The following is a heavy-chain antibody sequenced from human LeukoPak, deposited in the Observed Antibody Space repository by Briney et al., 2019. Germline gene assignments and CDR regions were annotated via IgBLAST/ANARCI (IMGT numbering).Heavy chain of an antibody. Sequence: GGSLRLSCAASGFTFSSYEMNCVRQAPGKGLEWVSYISSSGSTIYYADSVKGRFTISRDNAKNSLYLQMDSLRAEDTAVYYCVRDKVVGPTLFDQWGQGTLVTVSS. V-gene: IGHV3-48*03. CDR1: GFTFSSYE. D-gene: IGHD1-26*01. CDR3: VRDKVVGPTLFDQ. CDR2: ISSSGSTI. J-gene: IGHJ4*02.